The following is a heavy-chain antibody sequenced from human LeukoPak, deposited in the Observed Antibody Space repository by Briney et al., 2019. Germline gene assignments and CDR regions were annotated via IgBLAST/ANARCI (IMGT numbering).Heavy chain of an antibody. V-gene: IGHV3-48*03. CDR3: ARDGVRGWIDY. CDR2: ISSSGSTI. Sequence: GVSLRLSCAASGFTFSSYEMNWVRQAPGKGLEWVSYISSSGSTIYYADSVKGRFTISRDNAKNSLYLQMNSLRAEDTAVYYCARDGVRGWIDYWGQGTLVTVSS. CDR1: GFTFSSYE. D-gene: IGHD6-19*01. J-gene: IGHJ4*02.